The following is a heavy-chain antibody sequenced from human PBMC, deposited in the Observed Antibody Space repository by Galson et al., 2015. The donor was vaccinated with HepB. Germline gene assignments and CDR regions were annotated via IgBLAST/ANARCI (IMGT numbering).Heavy chain of an antibody. J-gene: IGHJ6*03. Sequence: SLRLSCAASGFTLSSYGMHWVRQAPGKGLEWVAVIWYDGSNKYYADSVKGRFTISRDNSKNTLYLQMNSLRAEDTTVYYCARGVGYYYYYMDVWGKGTTVTVSS. CDR3: ARGVGYYYYYMDV. CDR1: GFTLSSYG. CDR2: IWYDGSNK. V-gene: IGHV3-33*01. D-gene: IGHD1-26*01.